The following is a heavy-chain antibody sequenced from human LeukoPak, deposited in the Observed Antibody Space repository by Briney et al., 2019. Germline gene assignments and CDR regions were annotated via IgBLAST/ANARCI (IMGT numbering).Heavy chain of an antibody. CDR1: GYTFTGYY. CDR2: IIPILGIA. J-gene: IGHJ4*02. CDR3: ATRYCSGGSCYGRYYFDY. V-gene: IGHV1-69*02. Sequence: ASVKVSFKASGYTFTGYYTHWVRQAPGQGLEWMGRIIPILGIANYAQKFQGRVTITADKSTSTAYMELSSLRSEDTAVYYCATRYCSGGSCYGRYYFDYWGQGTLVTVSS. D-gene: IGHD2-15*01.